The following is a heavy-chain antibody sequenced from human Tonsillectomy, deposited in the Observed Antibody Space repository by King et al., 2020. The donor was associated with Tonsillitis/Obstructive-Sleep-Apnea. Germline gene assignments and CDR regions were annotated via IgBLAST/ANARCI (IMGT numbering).Heavy chain of an antibody. CDR2: INPNSGGT. Sequence: VKLVQSGAEVKKPGASVKVSCKASGYTFTGYYIHWVRQAPGQGLEWMGRINPNSGGTNYAQKFQGRVTMTRDTSISTAYMELSRLRSDGTAVYYCARENCSGGSCYFDYYYYMDVWGKGTTVTVSS. CDR3: ARENCSGGSCYFDYYYYMDV. J-gene: IGHJ6*03. CDR1: GYTFTGYY. V-gene: IGHV1-2*06. D-gene: IGHD2-15*01.